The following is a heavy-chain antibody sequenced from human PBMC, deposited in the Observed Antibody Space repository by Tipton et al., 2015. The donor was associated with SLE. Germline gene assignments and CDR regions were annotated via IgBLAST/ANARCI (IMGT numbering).Heavy chain of an antibody. CDR1: GGSISSYY. Sequence: TLSLTCTVSGGSISSYYWSWIRQPAGKGLEWIGRIYTSGSTNYNPSLKSRVTISVDTSKNQFSLKLSSVTAADTAVYYCARDLRSMTTVTRGFDLRGRGTLVTVSS. CDR3: ARDLRSMTTVTRGFDL. D-gene: IGHD4-17*01. CDR2: IYTSGST. V-gene: IGHV4-4*07. J-gene: IGHJ2*01.